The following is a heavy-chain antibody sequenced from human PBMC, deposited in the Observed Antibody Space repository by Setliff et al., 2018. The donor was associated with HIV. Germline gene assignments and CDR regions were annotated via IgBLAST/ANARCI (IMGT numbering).Heavy chain of an antibody. CDR1: GDSVTSGGYY. CDR2: IFFSGSN. Sequence: PSETLSLTCTVSGDSVTSGGYYWSWIRQHPGKGLEWIGSIFFSGSNYYNPTLKSRLDVLTDTSENQFSLNLKSVTAADTALYYCARGGGVRDAFDIWGQGTLVTVSS. D-gene: IGHD3-16*01. J-gene: IGHJ3*02. CDR3: ARGGGVRDAFDI. V-gene: IGHV4-31*03.